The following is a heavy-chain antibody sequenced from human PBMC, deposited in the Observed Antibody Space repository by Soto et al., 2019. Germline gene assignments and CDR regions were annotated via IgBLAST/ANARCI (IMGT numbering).Heavy chain of an antibody. Sequence: GGSLRLSCAASGFTFDDYGMHWVRQAPGKGLDWVSGISWNSDRIAYADSVKGRFTVSRDNAKNSLYLQMNSLRAEDTAFYYCAKDPMVRGLIEGWFGPWGQGTLVTVSS. J-gene: IGHJ5*02. CDR3: AKDPMVRGLIEGWFGP. CDR1: GFTFDDYG. CDR2: ISWNSDRI. V-gene: IGHV3-9*01. D-gene: IGHD3-10*01.